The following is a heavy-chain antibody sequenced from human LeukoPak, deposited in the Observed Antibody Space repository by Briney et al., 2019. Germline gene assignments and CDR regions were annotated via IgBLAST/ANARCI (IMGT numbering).Heavy chain of an antibody. CDR2: IYPGNADA. CDR1: GYSLINHW. D-gene: IGHD3-22*01. V-gene: IGHV5-51*01. CDR3: ARQGSYDNSGYSFDY. Sequence: GESLKISCKASGYSLINHWIGWVRQMPGKGLDWMGIIYPGNADATYSPSFQGQVTISADKSTTTVYLQWSSLKASDAAMYYCARQGSYDNSGYSFDYWGQGTLVTVSS. J-gene: IGHJ4*02.